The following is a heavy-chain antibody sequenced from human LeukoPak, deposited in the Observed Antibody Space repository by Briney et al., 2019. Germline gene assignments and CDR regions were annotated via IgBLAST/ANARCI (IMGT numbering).Heavy chain of an antibody. CDR3: AREPSDIALDV. CDR1: GFTFSSYS. V-gene: IGHV3-53*01. Sequence: GGSLRLSCAASGFTFSSYSMNWVRQAPGKGLEWVSVIYSGGSTDYADSVKGRFTISRDNSKNTLYLQMNSLRAEDTAVYYCAREPSDIALDVWGQGTTVTVSS. J-gene: IGHJ6*02. CDR2: IYSGGST. D-gene: IGHD2-15*01.